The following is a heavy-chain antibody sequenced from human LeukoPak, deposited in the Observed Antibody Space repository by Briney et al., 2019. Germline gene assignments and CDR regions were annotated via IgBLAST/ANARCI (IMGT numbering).Heavy chain of an antibody. J-gene: IGHJ6*02. Sequence: GGSLRLSCAASGFTFSSYAMHWVRQAPGKGLEWVAVIWYDGSNKYYADSVKGRFTISRDNSKNTLYLQMNSLRAEDTAVYYCARFRGFGEPRMDVWGQGTTVTVSS. V-gene: IGHV3-33*08. CDR3: ARFRGFGEPRMDV. D-gene: IGHD3-10*01. CDR1: GFTFSSYA. CDR2: IWYDGSNK.